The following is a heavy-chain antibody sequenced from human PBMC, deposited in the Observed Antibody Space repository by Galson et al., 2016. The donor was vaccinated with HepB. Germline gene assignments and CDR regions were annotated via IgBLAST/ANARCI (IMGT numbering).Heavy chain of an antibody. CDR1: GYTFNSYG. Sequence: SVKVSCKASGYTFNSYGITWVRQAPGQGLEWMGWISGYDGNTKYPQKFQGRVTMTTDTSTNTAYMELRSLGSDYTAVDYCARDSYDILPGYSPSDPWGQGTLVTVSS. J-gene: IGHJ5*02. CDR2: ISGYDGNT. V-gene: IGHV1-18*01. D-gene: IGHD3-9*01. CDR3: ARDSYDILPGYSPSDP.